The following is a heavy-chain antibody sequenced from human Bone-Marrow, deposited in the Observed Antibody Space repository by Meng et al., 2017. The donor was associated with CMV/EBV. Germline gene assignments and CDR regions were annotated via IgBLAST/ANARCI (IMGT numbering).Heavy chain of an antibody. CDR2: ISSSSSYI. CDR3: AKDPHYDFWSGYATL. J-gene: IGHJ4*02. CDR1: GFTFSSYS. D-gene: IGHD3-3*01. V-gene: IGHV3-21*01. Sequence: GESLKISCAASGFTFSSYSMNWVRQAPGKGLEWVSSISSSSSYIYYADSVKGRFTISRDNSKNTLYLQMNSLRAEDTAVYYCAKDPHYDFWSGYATLWGQGTLVTVSS.